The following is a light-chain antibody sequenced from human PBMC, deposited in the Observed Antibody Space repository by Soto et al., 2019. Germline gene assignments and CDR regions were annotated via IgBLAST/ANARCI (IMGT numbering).Light chain of an antibody. V-gene: IGKV1-9*01. J-gene: IGKJ4*01. CDR2: AAS. CDR3: QQYSSYSPRT. Sequence: IQLTQSPSSLSASVGDRVTITCRASQGISSYLAWCQQKPGKAPNLLIYAASTLQSGVPSRFSGSGSGTDFTLTISSLQPEDFATYYCQQYSSYSPRTVGGGTKVDIK. CDR1: QGISSY.